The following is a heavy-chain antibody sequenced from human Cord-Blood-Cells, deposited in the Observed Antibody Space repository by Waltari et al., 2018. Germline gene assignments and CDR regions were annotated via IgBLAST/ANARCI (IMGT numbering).Heavy chain of an antibody. CDR1: AFTVRSNY. J-gene: IGHJ4*02. CDR2: IYSGGST. Sequence: EVQLVASGGGLVQPGGSLRPSCAASAFTVRSNYMSWVRQAPGKGLEWVSVIYSGGSTYYADSVKGRFTISRHNSKNTLYLQMNSLRAEDTAVYYCAITSGSYFDYWGQGTLVTVSS. D-gene: IGHD1-26*01. CDR3: AITSGSYFDY. V-gene: IGHV3-53*04.